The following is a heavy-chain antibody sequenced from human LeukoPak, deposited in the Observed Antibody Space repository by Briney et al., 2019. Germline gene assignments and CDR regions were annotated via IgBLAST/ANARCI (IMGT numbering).Heavy chain of an antibody. Sequence: SETLSLTCTVSGGSISSGSYYWSWIRQPAGKGLEWIGRIYTSGSTNYNPSLKSRVTISVDTSKNQFSLKLSSVTAADTAVYYCARDYGEYSSSSGDYWGQGTLVTVSS. V-gene: IGHV4-61*02. CDR1: GGSISSGSYY. CDR3: ARDYGEYSSSSGDY. D-gene: IGHD6-6*01. J-gene: IGHJ4*02. CDR2: IYTSGST.